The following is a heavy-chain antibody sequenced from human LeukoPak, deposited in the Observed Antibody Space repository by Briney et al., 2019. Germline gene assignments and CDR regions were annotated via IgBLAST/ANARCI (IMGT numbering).Heavy chain of an antibody. D-gene: IGHD3-10*01. CDR1: GFTFSAYA. J-gene: IGHJ4*02. Sequence: PGGSLRLSCEASGFTFSAYAMTWVRQAPGKGLEWVSYITSSGSTIYYADSVKGRFTMSRDNAKNSLYLQVTRLRDEDTAVYYCARARGSMVRNDYWGQGTLVTVSS. CDR2: ITSSGSTI. CDR3: ARARGSMVRNDY. V-gene: IGHV3-48*02.